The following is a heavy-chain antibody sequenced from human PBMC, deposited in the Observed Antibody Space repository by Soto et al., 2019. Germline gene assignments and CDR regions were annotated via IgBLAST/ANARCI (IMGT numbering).Heavy chain of an antibody. D-gene: IGHD6-6*01. V-gene: IGHV1-69*13. CDR3: AKNGQLPYYSYGMDV. CDR2: IILFFVTA. CDR1: GGTFSSYA. Sequence: SVKVSCKASGGTFSSYAISWVRQAPGQVFECLGGIILFFVTANYAQNFQGRVIITGDESRSTAYMELSSLSSENRALYYCAKNGQLPYYSYGMDVGGQGPRVPVSS. J-gene: IGHJ6*02.